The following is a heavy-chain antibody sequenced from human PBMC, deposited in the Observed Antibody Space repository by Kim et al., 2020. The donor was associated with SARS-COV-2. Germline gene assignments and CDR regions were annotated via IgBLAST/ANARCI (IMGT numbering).Heavy chain of an antibody. V-gene: IGHV7-4-1*02. CDR1: GYTFTSYA. CDR3: ARDTEDYYGSGSYIDLDY. Sequence: ASVKVSCKASGYTFTSYAMNWVRQAPGQGLEWMGWINTNTGNPTYAQGFTGRFVFSLDTSVSTAYLQISSLKAEDTAVYYCARDTEDYYGSGSYIDLDYWGQGTLVTVSS. J-gene: IGHJ4*02. D-gene: IGHD3-10*01. CDR2: INTNTGNP.